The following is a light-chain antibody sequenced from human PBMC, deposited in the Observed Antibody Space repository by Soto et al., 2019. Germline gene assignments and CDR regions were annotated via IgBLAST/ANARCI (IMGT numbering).Light chain of an antibody. Sequence: DIQMTQSPSSLSASVGDRVTITCRADQSISTYLNWYQQRPGKAPKLLIYAASSLQSGVPSRFSGSGSGTEFTLTISSLQPEDFGTYYCLQHNLFPRTFGQGTKVDI. V-gene: IGKV1-17*01. CDR3: LQHNLFPRT. CDR2: AAS. J-gene: IGKJ1*01. CDR1: QSISTY.